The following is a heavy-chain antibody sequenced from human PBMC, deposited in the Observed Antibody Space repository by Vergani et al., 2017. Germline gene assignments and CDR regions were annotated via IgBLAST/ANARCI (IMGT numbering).Heavy chain of an antibody. CDR1: GGSISSYH. Sequence: QVQLQESGPGLVKPSETLSLTCTVSGGSISSYHWSWIRQPPGQGLEWIGYIYYSGSTNYNPSLTSRVTISVDTSKNQFSLKLSSVTAADTAVYYCARNPYCGGNCYSDAFDIWGQGTMVTVSS. V-gene: IGHV4-59*01. CDR3: ARNPYCGGNCYSDAFDI. CDR2: IYYSGST. D-gene: IGHD2-21*02. J-gene: IGHJ3*02.